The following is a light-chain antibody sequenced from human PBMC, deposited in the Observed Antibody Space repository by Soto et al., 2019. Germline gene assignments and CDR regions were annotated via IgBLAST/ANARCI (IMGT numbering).Light chain of an antibody. Sequence: QSALTQPASVSGSPGQSITISCTGTSSDVGGYNYVSWYQQHPGKAPKLMIYDVSNRPSGVSNRFSGSKSGNTASLTISGPQAEDEADYYCSSYPSSSTVVFGGGTKLTVL. V-gene: IGLV2-14*01. CDR3: SSYPSSSTVV. CDR2: DVS. J-gene: IGLJ2*01. CDR1: SSDVGGYNY.